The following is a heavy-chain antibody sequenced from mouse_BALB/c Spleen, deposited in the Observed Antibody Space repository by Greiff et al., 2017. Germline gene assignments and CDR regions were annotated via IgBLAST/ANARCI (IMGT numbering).Heavy chain of an antibody. CDR1: GYSITSDYA. CDR3: ARQYLYAMDY. Sequence: VQLQESGPGLVKPSQSLSLTCTVTGYSITSDYAWNWIRQFPGNKLEWMGYISYSGSTSYNPSLKSRISITRDTSKNQFFLQLNSVTTEDTATYYCARQYLYAMDYWGQGTSVTVSS. CDR2: ISYSGST. V-gene: IGHV3-2*02. D-gene: IGHD5-1*01. J-gene: IGHJ4*01.